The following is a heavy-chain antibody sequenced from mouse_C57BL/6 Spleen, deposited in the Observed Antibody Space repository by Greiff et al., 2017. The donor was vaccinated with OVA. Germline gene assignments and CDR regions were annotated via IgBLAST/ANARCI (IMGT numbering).Heavy chain of an antibody. J-gene: IGHJ4*01. Sequence: EVQVVESGPGMVKPSQSLSLTCTVTGYSITSGYDWHWIRHFPGNKLEWMGYISYSGSTNYNPSLKSRNSITHDTSKNHFFLKLNSVTTEDTATYYCARAVVAPNYAMDYWGQGTSVTVSS. CDR2: ISYSGST. V-gene: IGHV3-1*01. CDR3: ARAVVAPNYAMDY. CDR1: GYSITSGYD. D-gene: IGHD1-1*01.